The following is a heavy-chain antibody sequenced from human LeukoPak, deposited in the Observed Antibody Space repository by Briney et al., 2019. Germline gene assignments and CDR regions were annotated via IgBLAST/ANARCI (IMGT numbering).Heavy chain of an antibody. CDR1: GFTFSSYW. CDR3: AFGSHSDSSGSLFDH. J-gene: IGHJ4*02. CDR2: IKQDGSEK. D-gene: IGHD3-22*01. Sequence: GGSLRLSCAASGFTFSSYWMSWVRQAPGKGLEWVANIKQDGSEKYYVDPVKGRFTISRGNAKNSLYLQMNSLRAEDTAVYSCAFGSHSDSSGSLFDHWGQGTLVTVTS. V-gene: IGHV3-7*01.